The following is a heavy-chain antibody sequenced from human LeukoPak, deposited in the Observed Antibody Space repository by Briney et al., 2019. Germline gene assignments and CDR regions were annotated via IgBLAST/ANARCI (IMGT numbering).Heavy chain of an antibody. D-gene: IGHD1-1*01. CDR3: VKESYNHVSYFDS. CDR1: GFTFDNSE. V-gene: IGHV3-48*03. Sequence: GGSLRLSCAASGFTFDNSEMNWVRQAPGKGLEWVSYISISGGIQYYADSVKGRFAISRDNAKNSLHLQMNSLRAEDTAIYYCVKESYNHVSYFDSWGPGTLVTVSS. J-gene: IGHJ4*02. CDR2: ISISGGIQ.